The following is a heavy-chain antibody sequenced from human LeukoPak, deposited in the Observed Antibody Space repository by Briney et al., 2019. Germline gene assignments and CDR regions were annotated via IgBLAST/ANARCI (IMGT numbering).Heavy chain of an antibody. CDR2: IYHSGST. J-gene: IGHJ4*02. CDR1: GGSISSSNW. Sequence: SGTLSLTCAVSGGSISSSNWWSWVRQPPGKGLEWIGEIYHSGSTNYNPSLKSRVTISVDKSKNQFSLKLSSVTAADTAVYYCARRYSSGWDSPQTFDYWGQGTLVTVSS. V-gene: IGHV4-4*02. D-gene: IGHD6-19*01. CDR3: ARRYSSGWDSPQTFDY.